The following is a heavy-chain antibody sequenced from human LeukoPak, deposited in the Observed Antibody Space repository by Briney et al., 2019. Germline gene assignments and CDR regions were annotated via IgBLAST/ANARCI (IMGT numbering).Heavy chain of an antibody. CDR2: IYYSGST. CDR3: ARASSYYYGSGRIDAFDI. Sequence: SETLSLTCAVSGDSISRGGYSWRWIRQPPGKGLEWNGYIYYSGSTYYNPCLKSRVTISVDTSKNQFSLKLSSVTAADTAVYYCARASSYYYGSGRIDAFDIWGQGTMVTVSS. V-gene: IGHV4-30-4*07. CDR1: GDSISRGGYS. D-gene: IGHD3-10*01. J-gene: IGHJ3*02.